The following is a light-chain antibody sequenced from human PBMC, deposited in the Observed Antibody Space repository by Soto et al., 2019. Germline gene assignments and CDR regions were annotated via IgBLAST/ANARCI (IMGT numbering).Light chain of an antibody. CDR1: SSDIGAYNY. CDR3: SSYTRDSTLV. V-gene: IGLV2-14*01. Sequence: QSALTQPASVSGSPGQSITISCTGTSSDIGAYNYVSWYQHHPGKAPKLMISGVSNRPSGVSNRFSGSKSGNTASLTISGLQAEDEADYYFSSYTRDSTLVFGGGTKLPVL. J-gene: IGLJ2*01. CDR2: GVS.